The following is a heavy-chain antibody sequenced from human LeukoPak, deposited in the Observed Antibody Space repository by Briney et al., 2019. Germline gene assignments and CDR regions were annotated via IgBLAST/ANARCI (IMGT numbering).Heavy chain of an antibody. D-gene: IGHD1-26*01. CDR2: INPNSGGT. J-gene: IGHJ3*02. Sequence: ASVKVSCKASGYTFTGYYMHWVRQAPGQGLEWMGWINPNSGGTNYAQKFQGRVTMTRDTSISTAYMELSRLRSDDTAVYYCARDLSGSSPFDIWGQGTMVTVSS. CDR3: ARDLSGSSPFDI. V-gene: IGHV1-2*02. CDR1: GYTFTGYY.